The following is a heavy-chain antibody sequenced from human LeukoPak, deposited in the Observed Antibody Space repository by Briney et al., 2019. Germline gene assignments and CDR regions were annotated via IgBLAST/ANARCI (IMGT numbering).Heavy chain of an antibody. V-gene: IGHV3-21*01. CDR1: GFTFSSYS. J-gene: IGHJ4*02. CDR2: ISSSSSYI. Sequence: GGSLRLSCAASGFTFSSYSMNWVRQAPGKGLEWVSSISSSSSYIYYADSVKGRFTISTDNAKNSPYLQMNSLRAEDTAVYYCARVQLRLDTAMVYDYWGQGTLVTVSS. D-gene: IGHD5-18*01. CDR3: ARVQLRLDTAMVYDY.